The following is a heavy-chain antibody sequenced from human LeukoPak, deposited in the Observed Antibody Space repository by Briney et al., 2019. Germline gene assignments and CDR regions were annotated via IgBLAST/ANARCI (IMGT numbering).Heavy chain of an antibody. CDR2: MNPNSGNT. CDR3: ARNNWNDLYYYYYYMDV. J-gene: IGHJ6*03. V-gene: IGHV1-8*01. CDR1: GYTFTSYD. D-gene: IGHD1-1*01. Sequence: ASVKVSCKASGYTFTSYDINWVRRATGQGLEWMGWMNPNSGNTGYAQKFQGRVTMTRNTSISTAYMELSSLRSEDTAVYYCARNNWNDLYYYYYYMDVWGKGTTVTVSS.